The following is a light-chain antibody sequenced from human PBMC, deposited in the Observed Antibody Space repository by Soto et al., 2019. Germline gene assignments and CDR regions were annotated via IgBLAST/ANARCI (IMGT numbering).Light chain of an antibody. V-gene: IGLV1-40*01. J-gene: IGLJ3*02. CDR2: ENN. CDR1: SSNIGADHD. Sequence: QSVLTQPASVSGATGKRVIISCTGSSSNIGADHDVHWYRHLPGTAPKLLIYENNDRPSGVPARFSGSKSGTSASLAITGLQADDEADYYCQSYDNSLSAWVFGGGTKVTV. CDR3: QSYDNSLSAWV.